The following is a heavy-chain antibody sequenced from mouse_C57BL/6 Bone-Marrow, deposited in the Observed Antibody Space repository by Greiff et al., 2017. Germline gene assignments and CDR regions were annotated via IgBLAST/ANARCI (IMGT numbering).Heavy chain of an antibody. J-gene: IGHJ2*01. CDR3: GRLLDGYFFAY. Sequence: VQLQQSGAGLVKPGASVKMSCKASGYTFTSYWITWVKQRPGQGLEWIGDIYPGSGSTNFNAKFKSKATLTVDSSSSTFYMKLSRLTSEDSAAYYCGRLLDGYFFAYGGQGTTLTVSA. V-gene: IGHV1-55*01. CDR2: IYPGSGST. CDR1: GYTFTSYW. D-gene: IGHD2-3*01.